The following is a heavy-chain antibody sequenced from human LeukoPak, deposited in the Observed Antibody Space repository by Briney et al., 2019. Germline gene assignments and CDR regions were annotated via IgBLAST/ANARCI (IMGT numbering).Heavy chain of an antibody. Sequence: SETLSLTCTVSGGSISSGDYYWSWIRQPPGKGLEWIGYIDYSGSTYYNPSLKSRVTISVDTSKNQFSLKLSSVTAADTAVYYCARHEEYCSGTSRLAYAFDMWGQGTMVTVSS. CDR1: GGSISSGDYY. V-gene: IGHV4-30-4*01. J-gene: IGHJ3*02. D-gene: IGHD2-2*01. CDR2: IDYSGST. CDR3: ARHEEYCSGTSRLAYAFDM.